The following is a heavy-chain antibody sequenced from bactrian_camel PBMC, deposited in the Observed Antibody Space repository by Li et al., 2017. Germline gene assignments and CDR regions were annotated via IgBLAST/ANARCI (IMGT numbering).Heavy chain of an antibody. CDR1: RYPRDRSITC. CDR3: AAAFGNRCGSRSTALGQSDYYY. Sequence: HVQLVESGGGPVQSGGSLRLSCQVSRYPRDRSITCMAWFRRAPGKSREGVAVIDSHGAIAYRDSVKGRFTISEDNAKTTMYLQMNSLSSEDTGMYYCAAAFGNRCGSRSTALGQSDYYYWGQGTQVTVS. V-gene: IGHV3S53*01. CDR2: IDSHGAI. D-gene: IGHD2*01. J-gene: IGHJ4*01.